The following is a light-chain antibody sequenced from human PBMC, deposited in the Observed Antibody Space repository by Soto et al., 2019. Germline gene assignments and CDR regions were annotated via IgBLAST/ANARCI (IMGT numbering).Light chain of an antibody. CDR2: DSS. Sequence: EIVLAQSPDTLSLSPGERVTLSCRASQRVSNSYLVWYQQKPGQAPKLLIYDSSTRATGIPDRFSASGSGTDFTLSISRLEPDDSAVYYCQQYARSSWTFGPGPKVDIK. V-gene: IGKV3-20*01. CDR1: QRVSNSY. CDR3: QQYARSSWT. J-gene: IGKJ1*01.